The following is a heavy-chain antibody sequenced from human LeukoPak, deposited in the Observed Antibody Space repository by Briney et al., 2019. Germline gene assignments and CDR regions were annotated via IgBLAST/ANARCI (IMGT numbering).Heavy chain of an antibody. J-gene: IGHJ3*02. V-gene: IGHV4-34*01. D-gene: IGHD3-22*01. CDR1: GGSFSGYY. Sequence: SETLSLTCAVYGGSFSGYYWSRIRQPPGKGLEWIGEINHSGSTNYNPSLKSRVTISVDTFRNQFSLKLNSVTAADTAVYYCAKSNGYGLIDIWGQGTMVTVSS. CDR3: AKSNGYGLIDI. CDR2: INHSGST.